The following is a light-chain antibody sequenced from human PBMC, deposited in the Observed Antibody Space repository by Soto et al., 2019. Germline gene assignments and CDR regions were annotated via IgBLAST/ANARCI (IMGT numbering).Light chain of an antibody. Sequence: QSALTQPASVSGSPGQSITISCTGTSSDVGGYNYVSWYQQHPGKAPKLMIYEVSNRPSGVSNRFSGSKSGNTASLTISGLQAEVEADYYCSSYTISSTRVFGGGTQLTVL. V-gene: IGLV2-14*01. J-gene: IGLJ3*02. CDR3: SSYTISSTRV. CDR1: SSDVGGYNY. CDR2: EVS.